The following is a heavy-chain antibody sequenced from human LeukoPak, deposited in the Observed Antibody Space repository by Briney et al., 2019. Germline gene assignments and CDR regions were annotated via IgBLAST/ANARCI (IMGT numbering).Heavy chain of an antibody. CDR1: GGSISDYY. J-gene: IGHJ4*02. Sequence: SETLSLTCTVSGGSISDYYWNWIRQPAGKGLEWIGRIYSTGTTNYNPSLKSRVTMSVDTSKNQFSLKLSSVTAADTAVYYCAGGPTLTGILDYWGQGTLVTVSS. CDR2: IYSTGTT. CDR3: AGGPTLTGILDY. V-gene: IGHV4-4*07. D-gene: IGHD1-20*01.